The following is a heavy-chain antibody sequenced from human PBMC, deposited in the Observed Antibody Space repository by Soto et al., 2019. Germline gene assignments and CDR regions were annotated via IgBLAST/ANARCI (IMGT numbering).Heavy chain of an antibody. CDR1: GGSFSGYY. CDR2: INHSGST. CDR3: ARQSYSSGWKGILYNWFDP. V-gene: IGHV4-34*01. D-gene: IGHD6-19*01. Sequence: TLSLTCAVYGGSFSGYYWTWIRQPPGTGLEWIGEINHSGSTNYNPSLKSRVTISVDTSKNQFSLKLTSATAADTAVYYCARQSYSSGWKGILYNWFDPWGQGTLVTVSS. J-gene: IGHJ5*02.